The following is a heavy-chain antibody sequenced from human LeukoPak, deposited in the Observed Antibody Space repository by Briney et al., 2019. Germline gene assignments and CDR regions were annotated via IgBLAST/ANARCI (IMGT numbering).Heavy chain of an antibody. CDR1: GFTFSSYA. CDR2: ISGSGGST. D-gene: IGHD6-13*01. V-gene: IGHV3-23*01. J-gene: IGHJ4*02. CDR3: AKADRAAAGTAPGYFDY. Sequence: PTGGSLRLSCAASGFTFSSYAMSWVRQAPGKGLEWVSAISGSGGSTYYADSVKGRFTISRDNSKNTLYLQMNSLRAEDTAVYYCAKADRAAAGTAPGYFDYWGQGTLVTVSS.